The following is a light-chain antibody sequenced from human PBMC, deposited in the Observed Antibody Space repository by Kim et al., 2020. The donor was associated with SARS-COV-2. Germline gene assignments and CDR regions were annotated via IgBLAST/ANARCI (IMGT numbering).Light chain of an antibody. CDR3: NSRDSSGNHVV. J-gene: IGLJ2*01. CDR1: SLRSYY. Sequence: SSELTQDPAVSVALGQTVRITCQGDSLRSYYASWYQQKPGQAPVLVIYGKNNRPSGIPDRFSGFSSGNSASLTITGAQAEDEADYYFNSRDSSGNHVVFG. V-gene: IGLV3-19*01. CDR2: GKN.